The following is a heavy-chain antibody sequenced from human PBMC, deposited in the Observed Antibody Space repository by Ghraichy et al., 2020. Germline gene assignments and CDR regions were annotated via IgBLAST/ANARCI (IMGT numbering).Heavy chain of an antibody. CDR1: GGSFSGYY. V-gene: IGHV4-34*01. J-gene: IGHJ6*02. D-gene: IGHD5-24*01. CDR3: ARSRRLGYTFYYYYGMDV. Sequence: SETLSLTCAVYGGSFSGYYWSWIRQPPGKGLEWIGEINHSGSTNYNPSLKSRVTISVDTSKNQFSLKLSSVTAADTAVYYCARSRRLGYTFYYYYGMDVWGQGTTVTVSS. CDR2: INHSGST.